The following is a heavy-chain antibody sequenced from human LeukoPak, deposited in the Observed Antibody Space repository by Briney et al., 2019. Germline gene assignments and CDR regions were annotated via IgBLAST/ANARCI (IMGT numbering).Heavy chain of an antibody. V-gene: IGHV5-51*01. CDR3: ARRSGLYSSSWDFDY. CDR1: GYSFTNYW. D-gene: IGHD6-13*01. J-gene: IGHJ4*02. CDR2: IYPGDSDT. Sequence: GESLKISCKGSGYSFTNYWIGWVRQMPGKGLEWMGIIYPGDSDTRYSPSFQGQVTISADKSISTAYLQWSSLKASDTAMYYCARRSGLYSSSWDFDYWGQGTLVTVSS.